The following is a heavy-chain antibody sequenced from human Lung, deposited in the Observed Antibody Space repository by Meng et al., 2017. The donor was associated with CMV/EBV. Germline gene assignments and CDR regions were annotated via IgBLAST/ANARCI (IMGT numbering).Heavy chain of an antibody. D-gene: IGHD2-15*01. Sequence: GEXXKISCAASGFTVSSDYMSWVRQAPGKGLEWVSVIYSTGNTYYADSVKGRFTISRDNSKNTLYLQMNSLRAEDTAVYYCARGVAAALFDYWGQGPLVTVSS. J-gene: IGHJ4*02. CDR2: IYSTGNT. CDR3: ARGVAAALFDY. CDR1: GFTVSSDY. V-gene: IGHV3-53*01.